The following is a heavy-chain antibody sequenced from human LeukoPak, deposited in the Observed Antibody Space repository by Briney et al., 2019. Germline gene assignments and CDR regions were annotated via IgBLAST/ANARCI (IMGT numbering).Heavy chain of an antibody. V-gene: IGHV3-30*02. CDR1: GFTFSSYG. CDR2: IRYDGSNT. J-gene: IGHJ4*02. CDR3: AKGGDYSNYVADY. D-gene: IGHD4-11*01. Sequence: GGSLRLSCAASGFTFSSYGMHWVRQAPGKGLEWVALIRYDGSNTYYADSVKGRFTISRDNSKNTLYLQMNGLRAEDTAVYYCAKGGDYSNYVADYWGQGTLVTVSS.